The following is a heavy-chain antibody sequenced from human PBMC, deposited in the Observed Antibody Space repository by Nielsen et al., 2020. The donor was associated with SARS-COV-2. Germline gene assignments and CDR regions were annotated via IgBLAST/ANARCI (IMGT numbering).Heavy chain of an antibody. CDR3: ARDSNWNDGSDYYYYGMDV. CDR2: INHSGST. CDR1: GGSFSGYY. D-gene: IGHD1-20*01. J-gene: IGHJ6*02. Sequence: SETLSLTCAVYGGSFSGYYWSWIRQPPGKGLEWIGEINHSGSTNYNPSLKSRVTISVDTSKNQFSLKLSSVTAADTAVYYCARDSNWNDGSDYYYYGMDVWGQGTTVTVSS. V-gene: IGHV4-34*01.